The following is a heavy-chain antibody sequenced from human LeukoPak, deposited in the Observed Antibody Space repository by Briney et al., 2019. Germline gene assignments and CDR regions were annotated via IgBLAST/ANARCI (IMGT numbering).Heavy chain of an antibody. CDR3: ARDQGDEWDSSGYYSLWFDP. Sequence: SETLSLTCTVSGGSISSGSYYWSWIRQPAGKGLEWIGRIYTSGSTNYNPSLKSRVTISVDTSKNQFSLKLSSVTAADTAVYYCARDQGDEWDSSGYYSLWFDPWGQGTLVTVSS. J-gene: IGHJ5*02. CDR2: IYTSGST. V-gene: IGHV4-61*02. CDR1: GGSISSGSYY. D-gene: IGHD3-22*01.